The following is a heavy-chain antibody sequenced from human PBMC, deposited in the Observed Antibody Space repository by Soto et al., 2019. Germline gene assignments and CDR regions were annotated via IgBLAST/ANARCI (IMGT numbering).Heavy chain of an antibody. CDR2: IIPIFGTA. V-gene: IGHV1-69*05. D-gene: IGHD3-22*01. CDR1: GGTFSSYA. Sequence: SVKVSCKASGGTFSSYAISWVRQAPGQGLEWMGGIIPIFGTANYAQKLQGRVTMTTDTSTSTAYMELRSLRSDDTAVYYCARDGFYYDSSGPMDAFDIWGQGTMVTVSS. J-gene: IGHJ3*02. CDR3: ARDGFYYDSSGPMDAFDI.